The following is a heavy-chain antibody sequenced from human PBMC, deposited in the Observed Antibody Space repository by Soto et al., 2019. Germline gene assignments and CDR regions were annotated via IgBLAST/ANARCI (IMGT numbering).Heavy chain of an antibody. CDR2: ISSSATSI. J-gene: IGHJ4*02. CDR3: ARGRPGTAAPYFDS. V-gene: IGHV3-11*01. D-gene: IGHD2-21*02. CDR1: GFTFSDCY. Sequence: NPGGSLRLSCAASGFTFSDCYMSWIRQAPGKGLEWVSYISSSATSIYYADSVKGRFTISRDNAKNSLYLQMNSLRVEDTAVYYCARGRPGTAAPYFDSWGQGTLVTVSS.